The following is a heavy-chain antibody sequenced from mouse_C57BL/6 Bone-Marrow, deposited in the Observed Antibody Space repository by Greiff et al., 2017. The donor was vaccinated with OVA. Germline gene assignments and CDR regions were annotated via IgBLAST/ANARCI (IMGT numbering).Heavy chain of an antibody. V-gene: IGHV1-58*01. CDR3: AREGTGGGDY. J-gene: IGHJ2*02. CDR1: GYTFTSYG. Sequence: VQLQQSGAELVRPGSSVKLSCKASGYTFTSYGMHWVKQRPGQGLEWIGYIYPGDGYTEYNEKFKGKATLTADTSSSTAYMQLSSLTSEDSAVYYCAREGTGGGDYWGQGTSLTVSS. CDR2: IYPGDGYT. D-gene: IGHD4-1*01.